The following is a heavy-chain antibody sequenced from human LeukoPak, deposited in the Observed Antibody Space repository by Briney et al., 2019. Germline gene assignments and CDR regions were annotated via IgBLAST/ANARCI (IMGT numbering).Heavy chain of an antibody. V-gene: IGHV4-4*07. CDR1: GGSISSYY. D-gene: IGHD6-19*01. CDR2: IYTSGST. CDR3: ARARSSGRSHLGWELPTTGDFDY. J-gene: IGHJ4*02. Sequence: SETLSLTCTVSGGSISSYYWSWIRQPAGKGLEWIGRIYTSGSTNYNPSLKSRVTMSVDTSKNQFSLKPSSVTAADTAVYYCARARSSGRSHLGWELPTTGDFDYWGQGTLVTVSS.